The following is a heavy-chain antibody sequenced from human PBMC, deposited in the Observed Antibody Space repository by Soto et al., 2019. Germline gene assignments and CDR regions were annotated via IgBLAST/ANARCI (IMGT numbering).Heavy chain of an antibody. CDR3: ARDPRYNWNYGAY. CDR2: ISSSSSTI. J-gene: IGHJ4*02. D-gene: IGHD1-7*01. CDR1: GFTFSSYS. Sequence: GGSLRLSCAASGFTFSSYSMNWVRQAPGKGLEWVSYISSSSSTIYYADSVKGRFTISRDNAKNSLYLQMNSLRAEDTAVYYCARDPRYNWNYGAYWGQGTLVTVSS. V-gene: IGHV3-48*01.